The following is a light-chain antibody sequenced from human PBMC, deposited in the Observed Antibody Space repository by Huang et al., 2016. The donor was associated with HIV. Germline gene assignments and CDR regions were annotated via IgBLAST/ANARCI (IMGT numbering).Light chain of an antibody. V-gene: IGKV1-5*03. CDR3: QQYNSYPLT. Sequence: DIQMTQSPSTLSASVGDRVTITCRASQSISSWLAWYQQKPGKAPKLLIYKASNLESGVPSRLSGSGSGTEFTLTSSSLQPDDFATYYCQQYNSYPLTFGGGTKVQIK. J-gene: IGKJ4*01. CDR1: QSISSW. CDR2: KAS.